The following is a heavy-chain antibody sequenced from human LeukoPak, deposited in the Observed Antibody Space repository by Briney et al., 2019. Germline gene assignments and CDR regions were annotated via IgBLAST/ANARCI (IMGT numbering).Heavy chain of an antibody. D-gene: IGHD3-3*01. CDR3: TREGYYSGFLEWFTYFDY. V-gene: IGHV3-49*04. CDR2: IRSKAYGGTT. CDR1: GFTFGDYA. Sequence: GGSLRLSCTASGFTFGDYAMSWVRQAPGKGLEWVGFIRSKAYGGTTEYAASVKGRFTISRDDSKSIAYLQMNSLKAEDTAVYYCTREGYYSGFLEWFTYFDYWGQGTLVTVSS. J-gene: IGHJ4*02.